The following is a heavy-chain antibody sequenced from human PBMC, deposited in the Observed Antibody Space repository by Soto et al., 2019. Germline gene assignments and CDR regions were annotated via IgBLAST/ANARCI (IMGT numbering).Heavy chain of an antibody. CDR1: DDSITSGAYY. J-gene: IGHJ5*02. CDR3: ARHRTIFGPGILSSWFDP. CDR2: IQYRGST. D-gene: IGHD3-3*01. V-gene: IGHV4-39*01. Sequence: PSETLSLTCTVSDDSITSGAYYWGLIRQPPGKGLEWIGTIQYRGSTYYNPSLKSRVTMSLDTSKNQYSLRLSSVTAADTAVYYCARHRTIFGPGILSSWFDPWGQGALVTVSS.